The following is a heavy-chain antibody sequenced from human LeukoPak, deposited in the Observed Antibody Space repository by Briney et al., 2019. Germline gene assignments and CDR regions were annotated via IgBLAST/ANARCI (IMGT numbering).Heavy chain of an antibody. V-gene: IGHV3-30*18. CDR3: AKDTNVLLWFGEYVGMDV. CDR2: ISYDGSNK. Sequence: PGGSLRLSCAASGFTFSSYGMHWVRQAPGKGLEWVAVISYDGSNKYYADSVKGRFTISRDNSKNTLYLQMNSLRAEDTAVYYCAKDTNVLLWFGEYVGMDVWGQGTTVTVSS. CDR1: GFTFSSYG. J-gene: IGHJ6*02. D-gene: IGHD3-10*01.